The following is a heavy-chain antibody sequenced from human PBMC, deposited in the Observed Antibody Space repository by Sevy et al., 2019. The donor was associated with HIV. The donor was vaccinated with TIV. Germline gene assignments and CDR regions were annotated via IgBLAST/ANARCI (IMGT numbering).Heavy chain of an antibody. CDR3: ARTIRRYGDYLSRNCYGMDV. J-gene: IGHJ6*02. CDR2: IYYSGST. V-gene: IGHV4-59*01. D-gene: IGHD4-17*01. CDR1: GGSISSYY. Sequence: SETLSLTCTVSGGSISSYYWSWIRQPPGKGLEWIGYIYYSGSTNYNPSLKSRVTISVDTSKNQFSLKLSSVTAPDTAVYYCARTIRRYGDYLSRNCYGMDVWGQVTTVTVSS.